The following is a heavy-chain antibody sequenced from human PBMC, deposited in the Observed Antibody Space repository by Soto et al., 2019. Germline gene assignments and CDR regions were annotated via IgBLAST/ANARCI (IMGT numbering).Heavy chain of an antibody. D-gene: IGHD1-26*01. Sequence: ASVKVSCKASGYTFTSYDINWVRQATGQGLEGMGWMNPNSGNTGYAQKFQGRVTMTRNTSISTAYMELSSLRSEDTAVYYCARGRVGAFYYYYGMDVWGQGTTVTVSS. J-gene: IGHJ6*02. CDR2: MNPNSGNT. V-gene: IGHV1-8*01. CDR3: ARGRVGAFYYYYGMDV. CDR1: GYTFTSYD.